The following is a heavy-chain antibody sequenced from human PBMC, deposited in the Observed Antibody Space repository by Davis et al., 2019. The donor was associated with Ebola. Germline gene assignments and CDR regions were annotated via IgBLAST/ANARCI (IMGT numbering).Heavy chain of an antibody. V-gene: IGHV4-30-4*01. J-gene: IGHJ6*02. CDR2: IYYSGST. Sequence: MPSETLSLTCTVSGGSISSGDYSWSWIRQPPGKGLEWIGYIYYSGSTYYNPSLKSRVTISVDTSKNQFSLKLSSVTAADTAVYYCAREGLRFEGLDVWGQGTTVTVSS. CDR3: AREGLRFEGLDV. D-gene: IGHD3-3*01. CDR1: GGSISSGDYS.